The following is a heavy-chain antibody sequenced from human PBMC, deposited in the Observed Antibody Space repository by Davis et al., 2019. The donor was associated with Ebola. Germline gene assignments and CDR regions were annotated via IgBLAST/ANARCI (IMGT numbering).Heavy chain of an antibody. D-gene: IGHD1-1*01. CDR1: GYTFTGYY. V-gene: IGHV1-2*04. J-gene: IGHJ5*02. Sequence: ASVKVSCKASGYTFTGYYMHWVRQAPGQGLEWMGWINPNSGGTNYAQKFQGWVTMTRDTSISTAYMELSRLRSDDTAVYYCARESWNARVGWFDPWGQGTLVTVSS. CDR3: ARESWNARVGWFDP. CDR2: INPNSGGT.